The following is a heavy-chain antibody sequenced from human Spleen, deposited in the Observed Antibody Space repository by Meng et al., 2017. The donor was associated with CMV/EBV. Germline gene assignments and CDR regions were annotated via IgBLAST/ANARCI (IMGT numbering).Heavy chain of an antibody. Sequence: GGSLRLSCAASGFTFSSYWMSWVRQAPGKGLEWVSSISTTSSHIFFADSVKGRFTISRDNAKNSLYLQMNSLRVEDTAVYYCARGFTVSGVVSRYYYYGVDVWGQGTTVTVSS. CDR3: ARGFTVSGVVSRYYYYGVDV. D-gene: IGHD3-3*01. J-gene: IGHJ6*02. CDR2: ISTTSSHI. V-gene: IGHV3-21*01. CDR1: GFTFSSYW.